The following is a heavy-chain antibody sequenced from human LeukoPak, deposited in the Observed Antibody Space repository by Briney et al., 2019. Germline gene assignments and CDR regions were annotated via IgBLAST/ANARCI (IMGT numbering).Heavy chain of an antibody. CDR3: ARVARGVQVVPAAQDY. V-gene: IGHV1-18*01. CDR1: GYTFTSYG. CDR2: ISAYNGNT. J-gene: IGHJ4*02. D-gene: IGHD2-2*01. Sequence: ASVKVSCKASGYTFTSYGISWVRQAPGQGLEWMGWISAYNGNTNYAQKLQGRVTMTTDTSTSTAYMELRSLRSDDTAVYYCARVARGVQVVPAAQDYWGQGTLVTASS.